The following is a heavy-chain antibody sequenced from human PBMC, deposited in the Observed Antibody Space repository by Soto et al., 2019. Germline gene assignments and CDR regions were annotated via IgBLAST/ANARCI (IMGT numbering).Heavy chain of an antibody. J-gene: IGHJ4*02. CDR1: GGSFSGYY. D-gene: IGHD6-6*01. CDR3: ARGLRQYSSSALLN. CDR2: INHSGST. Sequence: SETLSLTCAVYGGSFSGYYWSWIRQPPGKGLEWIGEINHSGSTNYNPSLKSRVTISVDTSKNQFSLKLSSVTAADTAVYYCARGLRQYSSSALLNWGQGTLVTVSS. V-gene: IGHV4-34*01.